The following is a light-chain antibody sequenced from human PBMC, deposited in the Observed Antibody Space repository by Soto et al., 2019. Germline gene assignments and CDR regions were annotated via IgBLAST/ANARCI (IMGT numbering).Light chain of an antibody. CDR1: QSISGY. V-gene: IGKV1-39*01. CDR3: QQSYTTPYT. CDR2: TSS. J-gene: IGKJ2*01. Sequence: DIQMTQSPSYLSASVGDKVTLTCRASQSISGYLNWYHQKPGKAPAMVIHTSSTLQSGVPSRYRGTRSGTDFTLTISSLQPEDFGTFFCQQSYTTPYTFGQG.